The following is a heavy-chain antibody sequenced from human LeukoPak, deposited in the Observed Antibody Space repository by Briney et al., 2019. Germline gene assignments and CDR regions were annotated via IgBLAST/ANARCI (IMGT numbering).Heavy chain of an antibody. V-gene: IGHV3-20*04. J-gene: IGHJ6*03. Sequence: PGGSLRLSCAASGFTFDDYGMSWVRQAPGKGLEWVSGINWNGGSTGYADSVKGRFTISRDNAKNSPYLQMNSLRAEDMALYYCAKGGGGRLIYYYYMDVWGKGTTVTVSS. CDR2: INWNGGST. CDR1: GFTFDDYG. D-gene: IGHD3-16*01. CDR3: AKGGGGRLIYYYYMDV.